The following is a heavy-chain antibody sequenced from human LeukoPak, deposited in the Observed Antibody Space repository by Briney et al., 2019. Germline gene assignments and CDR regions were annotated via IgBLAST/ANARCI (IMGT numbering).Heavy chain of an antibody. J-gene: IGHJ5*02. CDR2: ISGSGGST. CDR3: AKDGYCSSTSCSYNWFDP. Sequence: GGSLRLSCAASGFTFSSYAMSWVRQAPGKGLEWVSAISGSGGSTYYADSVKGRFTISRDNSKNTLYLQMNSLRAEDTAVYYCAKDGYCSSTSCSYNWFDPCGQGTLVTVSS. V-gene: IGHV3-23*01. D-gene: IGHD2-2*01. CDR1: GFTFSSYA.